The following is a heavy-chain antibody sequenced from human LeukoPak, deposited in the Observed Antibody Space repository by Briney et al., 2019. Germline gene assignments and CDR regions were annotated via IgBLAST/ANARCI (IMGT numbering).Heavy chain of an antibody. J-gene: IGHJ3*02. CDR2: IKSKTDGGTT. D-gene: IGHD1-26*01. CDR3: TTEYSGSYRYDAFGI. V-gene: IGHV3-15*01. CDR1: GFTFSNAW. Sequence: GGSLRLSCAASGFTFSNAWMSWVRQAPGKGLEWVGRIKSKTDGGTTDYAAPVKGRFTISRDDSKNTLYLQMNSLKTEDTAVYYCTTEYSGSYRYDAFGIWGQGTMVTVSS.